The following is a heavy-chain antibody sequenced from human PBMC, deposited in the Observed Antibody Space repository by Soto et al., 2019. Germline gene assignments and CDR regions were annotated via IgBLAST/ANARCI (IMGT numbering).Heavy chain of an antibody. CDR3: ARGYGNWFDP. CDR2: MNPNSGNT. Sequence: ASVKVSCKASGGTFSSYTISWVRQAPGQGLEWMGWMNPNSGNTGYAQKFQGRVTMTRNTSISTAYMELSSLRSEDTAVYYCARGYGNWFDPWGQGTLVTVSS. J-gene: IGHJ5*02. CDR1: GGTFSSYT. D-gene: IGHD4-17*01. V-gene: IGHV1-8*02.